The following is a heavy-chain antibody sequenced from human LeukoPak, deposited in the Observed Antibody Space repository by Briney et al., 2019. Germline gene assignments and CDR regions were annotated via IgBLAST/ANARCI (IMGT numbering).Heavy chain of an antibody. V-gene: IGHV4-61*02. J-gene: IGHJ4*02. CDR2: IYTSGCT. CDR3: ARAEISIAAAGDY. CDR1: GGSISSGSYY. D-gene: IGHD6-13*01. Sequence: PSETLSLTCTVSGGSISSGSYYWSWIRQPAGKGLEWIGRIYTSGCTNYNPSLKSRVTISVDTSKNQFALKLSSVTAADTAVYYCARAEISIAAAGDYWGQGTLVTVSS.